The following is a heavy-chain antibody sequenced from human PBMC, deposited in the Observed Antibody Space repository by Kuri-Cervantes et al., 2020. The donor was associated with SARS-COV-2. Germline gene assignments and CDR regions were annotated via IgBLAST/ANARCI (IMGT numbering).Heavy chain of an antibody. J-gene: IGHJ4*02. V-gene: IGHV3-30*18. D-gene: IGHD2-21*01. CDR3: AKDRVGVQDF. CDR2: ISHDGKNK. CDR1: GFNFSRTD. Sequence: GESLKISCAASGFNFSRTDMHWVRQAPGKGLEWVAVISHDGKNKKCIASGTRRFTISRDNSQNTLYLHMKSLRSEDTAMYCFAKDRVGVQDFWGQGTLVTVSS.